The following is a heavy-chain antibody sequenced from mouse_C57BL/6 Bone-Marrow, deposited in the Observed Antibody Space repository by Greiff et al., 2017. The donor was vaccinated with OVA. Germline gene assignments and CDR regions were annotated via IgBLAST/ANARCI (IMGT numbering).Heavy chain of an antibody. J-gene: IGHJ4*01. D-gene: IGHD1-1*01. Sequence: VQLQQSGPELVKPGASVKISCKASGYAFSSSWMNWVKQRPGKGLEWIGRIYPGDGDTNYNGKFKGQATLPAYKSASTAYRQLSSLTSEDSAVYFCARPLLLRWDYYAMDYWGQGTSVTVSS. CDR2: IYPGDGDT. CDR1: GYAFSSSW. V-gene: IGHV1-82*01. CDR3: ARPLLLRWDYYAMDY.